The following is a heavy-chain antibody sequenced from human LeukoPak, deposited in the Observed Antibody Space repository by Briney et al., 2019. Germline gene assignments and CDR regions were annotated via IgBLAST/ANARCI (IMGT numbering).Heavy chain of an antibody. CDR2: ININTGNP. D-gene: IGHD5-12*01. J-gene: IGHJ4*02. CDR1: GYTFTSYA. Sequence: ASVKVSCKASGYTFTSYAMNWVRQAPGQGLEWMGWININTGNPTYAQGFTGRFVFSLDTSVSTAYLQISSLKAEDTAVYYCAGGRVATSTYYFDYWGQGTLVTVSS. CDR3: AGGRVATSTYYFDY. V-gene: IGHV7-4-1*02.